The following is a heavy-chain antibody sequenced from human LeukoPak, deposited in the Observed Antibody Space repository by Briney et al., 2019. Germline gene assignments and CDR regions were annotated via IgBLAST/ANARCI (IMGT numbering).Heavy chain of an antibody. V-gene: IGHV3-48*02. D-gene: IGHD1-1*01. Sequence: GGSLRLSCAASGFTFSTYSMTWVRQAPGKGLEWVSYISSSNSTTHYADSVKGRFTISRDNAKNSLYLQMNSLRDEDTAVYYCASKLELDYWGQGTLVTVSS. CDR1: GFTFSTYS. CDR2: ISSSNSTT. CDR3: ASKLELDY. J-gene: IGHJ4*02.